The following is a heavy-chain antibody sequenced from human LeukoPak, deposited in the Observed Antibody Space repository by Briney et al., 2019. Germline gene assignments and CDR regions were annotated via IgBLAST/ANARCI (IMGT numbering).Heavy chain of an antibody. J-gene: IGHJ3*02. D-gene: IGHD3-22*01. CDR3: AKLLRDYYDSSGDAFDI. CDR1: GITFSSYG. Sequence: GGSLRLSCAASGITFSSYGMSWVRQAPGKGLEWVSSISSTGGTTYYADSVKGRFTISRDNSKNTLYLQMNSLRAEDTAVYYCAKLLRDYYDSSGDAFDIWGQGTMVTVSS. V-gene: IGHV3-23*01. CDR2: ISSTGGTT.